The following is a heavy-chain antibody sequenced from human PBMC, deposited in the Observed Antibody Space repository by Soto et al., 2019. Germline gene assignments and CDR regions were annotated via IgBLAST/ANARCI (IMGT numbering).Heavy chain of an antibody. CDR3: ARTTNYYYDSSGYYGFDY. CDR2: INPSGGST. Sequence: ASVKVSCKASGYTFTSYYMHWVRQAPGQGLEWMGIINPSGGSTSYAQKFQGRVTMTRDTSTSTVYMELSSLRSEDTAVYYCARTTNYYYDSSGYYGFDYWGQGTLVTVSS. V-gene: IGHV1-46*01. CDR1: GYTFTSYY. D-gene: IGHD3-22*01. J-gene: IGHJ4*02.